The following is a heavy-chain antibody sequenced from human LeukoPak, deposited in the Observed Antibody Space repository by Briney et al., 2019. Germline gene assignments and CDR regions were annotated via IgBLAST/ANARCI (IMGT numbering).Heavy chain of an antibody. Sequence: GASVKVSCKASGGTFSSYAISWVRQAPGQGLEWMGGIIPIFGTANYAQKFQGRVTITADESTSTAYMELSSLRSEDTAVYYCARDPNWAAGRYNWFDPWGQGTLVTVSS. CDR1: GGTFSSYA. CDR3: ARDPNWAAGRYNWFDP. J-gene: IGHJ5*02. V-gene: IGHV1-69*13. D-gene: IGHD6-13*01. CDR2: IIPIFGTA.